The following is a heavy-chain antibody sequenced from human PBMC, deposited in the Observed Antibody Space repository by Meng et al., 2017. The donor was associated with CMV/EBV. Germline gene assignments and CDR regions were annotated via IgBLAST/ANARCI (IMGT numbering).Heavy chain of an antibody. D-gene: IGHD2-8*02. CDR3: SRPGAYWYGRLRWFDP. J-gene: IGHJ5*02. Sequence: LVVAGGALVQSGGVLRRSCQASSFQVSSCYMNWDRQGPGKGLECVLLIYSDGGTYYSDSVKGRFTISRDNSKNTVYLQLNSLRAEDTAVYDCSRPGAYWYGRLRWFDPWGQGTLVTVSS. V-gene: IGHV3-66*04. CDR2: IYSDGGT. CDR1: SFQVSSCY.